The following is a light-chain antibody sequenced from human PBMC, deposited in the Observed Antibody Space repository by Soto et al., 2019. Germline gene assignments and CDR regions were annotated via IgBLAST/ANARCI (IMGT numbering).Light chain of an antibody. Sequence: DIVMTQSPDSLAVSLGERATINCKSSQSVLHSSNNKDYLAWFQQKPGQPPKLLIYWASTRESGVPDRFSGSGSGTDFTLTISSLQADDVAVYYCQQYHRMPLTFDQGTKVEI. V-gene: IGKV4-1*01. CDR1: QSVLHSSNNKDY. J-gene: IGKJ1*01. CDR2: WAS. CDR3: QQYHRMPLT.